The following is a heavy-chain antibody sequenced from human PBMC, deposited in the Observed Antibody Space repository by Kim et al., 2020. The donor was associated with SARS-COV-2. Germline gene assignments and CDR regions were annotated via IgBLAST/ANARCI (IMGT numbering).Heavy chain of an antibody. V-gene: IGHV1-18*04. CDR3: ARDFVIGGYYYYYYGMDV. D-gene: IGHD3-22*01. CDR1: GYTFTSYG. CDR2: ISAYNGNT. J-gene: IGHJ6*02. Sequence: ASVKVSCKASGYTFTSYGISWVRQAPGQGLEWMGWISAYNGNTNYARKLQGRVTMTTDTSTSTAYMELRSLRSDDTAVYYCARDFVIGGYYYYYYGMDVWGQGTTVTVSS.